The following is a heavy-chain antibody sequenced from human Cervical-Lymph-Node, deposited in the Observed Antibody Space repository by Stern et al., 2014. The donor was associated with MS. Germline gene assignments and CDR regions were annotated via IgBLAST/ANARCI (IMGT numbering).Heavy chain of an antibody. D-gene: IGHD2-21*01. V-gene: IGHV5-51*01. CDR2: IYPEDSDT. CDR3: ARRNGDLAFDY. Sequence: VQLVESGAEVKKPGESLQISCQGSGFSFTGYWIGWVRQMPGKGLEWMGNIYPEDSDTRRGPSYQGQVTISVDKSISTAYLQWSSLRASDTAMYFCARRNGDLAFDYWGQGTLVTVSS. J-gene: IGHJ4*02. CDR1: GFSFTGYW.